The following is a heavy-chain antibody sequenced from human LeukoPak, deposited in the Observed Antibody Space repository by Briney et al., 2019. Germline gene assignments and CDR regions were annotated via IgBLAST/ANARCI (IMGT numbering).Heavy chain of an antibody. CDR1: GYTFTSYY. J-gene: IGHJ4*02. D-gene: IGHD6-25*01. Sequence: GASVKVSCKASGYTFTSYYMHWVRQAPGQGLEWMGIINPSGGSTSYAQKFQGRVTMTRDMSTSTVYMELSSLRSEDTAVYYCARDPEGSGTSYYFDYWGQGTLVTVSS. CDR3: ARDPEGSGTSYYFDY. V-gene: IGHV1-46*01. CDR2: INPSGGST.